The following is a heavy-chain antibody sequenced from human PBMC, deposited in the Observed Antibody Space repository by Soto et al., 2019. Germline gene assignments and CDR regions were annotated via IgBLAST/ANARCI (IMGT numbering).Heavy chain of an antibody. J-gene: IGHJ4*02. CDR2: IYSGGST. CDR1: GFTVSSNY. D-gene: IGHD3-22*01. Sequence: SLRLSCAASGFTVSSNYMSWVRQAPGKGLEWVSVIYSGGSTYYADSVKGRFTISRDNSKNTLYLQMNSLRAEDTAVYYCARAHYYDSSGIVWYFDYWGQGTLVPVSS. CDR3: ARAHYYDSSGIVWYFDY. V-gene: IGHV3-66*01.